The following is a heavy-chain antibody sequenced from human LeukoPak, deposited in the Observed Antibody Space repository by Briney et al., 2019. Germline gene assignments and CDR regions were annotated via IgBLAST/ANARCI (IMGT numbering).Heavy chain of an antibody. CDR2: MRYNGSNT. CDR1: GFTFSNYG. CDR3: ANGPHYNILTGFYKVRSHLDY. V-gene: IGHV3-30*02. Sequence: GGSLRLSCAASGFTFSNYGMHWVRQAPGKGLEWLAFMRYNGSNTHYADSVKGRFTISRDNSKNTLFLQMNSLRSEDTALYYCANGPHYNILTGFYKVRSHLDYWGQGTLVTVSS. J-gene: IGHJ4*02. D-gene: IGHD3-9*01.